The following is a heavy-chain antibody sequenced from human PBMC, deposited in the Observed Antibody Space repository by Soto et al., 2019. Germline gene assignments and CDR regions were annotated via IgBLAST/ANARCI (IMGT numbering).Heavy chain of an antibody. CDR1: VFTFSNAW. V-gene: IGHV3-15*01. Sequence: GGSLRLSCAASVFTFSNAWMSWVRQAPGKGLEWVGRIKSKTDGGTTDYAAPVKGRFTISRDDSKNTLYLQMNSLKTEDTAVYYCTTAYDFWSGYPSAFDYWGQGTLVTVSS. J-gene: IGHJ4*02. CDR3: TTAYDFWSGYPSAFDY. D-gene: IGHD3-3*01. CDR2: IKSKTDGGTT.